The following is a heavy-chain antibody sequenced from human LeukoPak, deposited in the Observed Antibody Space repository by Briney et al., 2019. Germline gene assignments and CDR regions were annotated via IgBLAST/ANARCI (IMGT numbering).Heavy chain of an antibody. CDR3: ARRDYGDFFDY. Sequence: PSETLSLTCAVSGGSIINYSWSWIRQPPGKGLEWIGYIYHSGSTYYNPSLKSRVTISVDRSKNQFSLKLSSVTAADTAVYYCARRDYGDFFDYWGQGTLVTVSS. D-gene: IGHD4-17*01. CDR1: GGSIINYS. V-gene: IGHV4-30-2*01. J-gene: IGHJ4*02. CDR2: IYHSGST.